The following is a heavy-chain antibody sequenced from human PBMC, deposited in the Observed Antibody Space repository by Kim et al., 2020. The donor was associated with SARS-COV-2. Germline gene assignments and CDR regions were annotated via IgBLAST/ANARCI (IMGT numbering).Heavy chain of an antibody. D-gene: IGHD3-10*01. Sequence: IYAQKFQGRVTMTEDTSTDTAYMELSSLRSEDTAVYYCATDRTVRGVNRIWGQGTLVTVSS. CDR3: ATDRTVRGVNRI. J-gene: IGHJ4*02. V-gene: IGHV1-24*01.